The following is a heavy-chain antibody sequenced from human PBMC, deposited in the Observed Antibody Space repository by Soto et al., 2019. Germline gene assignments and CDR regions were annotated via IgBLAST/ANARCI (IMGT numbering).Heavy chain of an antibody. V-gene: IGHV1-2*02. J-gene: IGHJ5*02. CDR1: GYTFTDYY. Sequence: QVHLVQSGAEVKKPGASVMVSCKASGYTFTDYYMEWVRQAPGQGLEWMGWINLNSGDTNFAQQFQGRVTMTRDTSITTAYMDLTRLRSDDTAAYYCARARPPFNWFDRWGQGTLVTVSS. D-gene: IGHD6-6*01. CDR2: INLNSGDT. CDR3: ARARPPFNWFDR.